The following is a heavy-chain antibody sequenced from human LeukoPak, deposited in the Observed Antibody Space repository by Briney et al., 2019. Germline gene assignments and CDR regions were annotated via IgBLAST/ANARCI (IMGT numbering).Heavy chain of an antibody. CDR3: ARGMSYYDSSGFDY. CDR2: IWYDGSNK. J-gene: IGHJ4*02. D-gene: IGHD3-22*01. Sequence: GRSLRLSCAASGFTFSSYGMHWVRQAPGKGLEWVAVIWYDGSNKYYADSVKGRFTISRDNSKNTLYLQMNSLRAEDTAVYYCARGMSYYDSSGFDYWGQGTLVTVSS. V-gene: IGHV3-33*01. CDR1: GFTFSSYG.